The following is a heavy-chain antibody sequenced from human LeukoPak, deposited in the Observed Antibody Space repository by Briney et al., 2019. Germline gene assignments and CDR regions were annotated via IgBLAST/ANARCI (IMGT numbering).Heavy chain of an antibody. CDR2: ISAYNGNT. CDR3: ARGRFSAKGYCSGGSCYSKLDY. D-gene: IGHD2-15*01. V-gene: IGHV1-18*01. J-gene: IGHJ4*02. CDR1: GYTFTSYG. Sequence: GASVKVSCKASGYTFTSYGISWVRQAPGQGLEWMGWISAYNGNTNYAQKLQGRVTMTTDTSTSTAYMELRSLRSDDTAVYYCARGRFSAKGYCSGGSCYSKLDYWGQGTLVTVSS.